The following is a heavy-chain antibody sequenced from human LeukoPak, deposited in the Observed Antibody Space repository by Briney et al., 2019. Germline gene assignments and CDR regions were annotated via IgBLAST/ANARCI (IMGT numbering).Heavy chain of an antibody. V-gene: IGHV6-1*01. J-gene: IGHJ3*02. Sequence: SQTLSLTCAISGDSVSSNSAAWNWIRQSPSRGLEWLGRTYYRSKWYNDYAVSVKSRITINPDTSKNQFSLQQNSVTPDDTAVYYCARMRSSSGYYYDDDFDIWGQGTMVTVSS. CDR1: GDSVSSNSAA. CDR2: TYYRSKWYN. CDR3: ARMRSSSGYYYDDDFDI. D-gene: IGHD3-22*01.